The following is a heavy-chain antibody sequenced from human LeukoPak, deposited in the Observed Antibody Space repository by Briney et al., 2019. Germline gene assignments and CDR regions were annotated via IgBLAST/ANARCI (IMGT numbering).Heavy chain of an antibody. CDR1: SGSISSSSYY. V-gene: IGHV4-39*01. CDR3: ARQQSLYGVKDY. Sequence: SETLSLTCTVSSGSISSSSYYWGRIRQPPGKGLQWIGNIYYSGSTYYNPSLKSRVTISVDTSKKQFSLKLSSVTAADTAVYYCARQQSLYGVKDYWGQGTLVTVSS. J-gene: IGHJ4*02. CDR2: IYYSGST. D-gene: IGHD4-17*01.